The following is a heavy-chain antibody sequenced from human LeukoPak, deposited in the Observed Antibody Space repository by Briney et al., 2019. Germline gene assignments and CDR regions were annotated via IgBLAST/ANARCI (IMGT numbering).Heavy chain of an antibody. Sequence: SETLSLTCTVSGVSIRTDYWSWIRQTPGKGLEWIGSIYYSGSTYYNPSLKSRVTISVDTSKNQFSLKLSSVTAADTAVYYCARDDYGGNRGDYYYYMDVWGKGTTVTVSS. D-gene: IGHD4-23*01. V-gene: IGHV4-59*12. CDR3: ARDDYGGNRGDYYYYMDV. CDR2: IYYSGST. J-gene: IGHJ6*03. CDR1: GVSIRTDY.